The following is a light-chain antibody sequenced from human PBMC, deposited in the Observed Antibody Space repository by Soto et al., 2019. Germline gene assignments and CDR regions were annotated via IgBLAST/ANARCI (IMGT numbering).Light chain of an antibody. J-gene: IGLJ1*01. CDR1: SSDIGGYNY. V-gene: IGLV2-14*01. Sequence: QTVVTQPASVSGSPGQSITISCTGTSSDIGGYNYVSWYQQHPGKAPKLMIYDVSNRPSGVSNRFSGSKSGNTASLTISGLHAEDEAAYYCSSYTSSSTPVFGTGTQLTVL. CDR2: DVS. CDR3: SSYTSSSTPV.